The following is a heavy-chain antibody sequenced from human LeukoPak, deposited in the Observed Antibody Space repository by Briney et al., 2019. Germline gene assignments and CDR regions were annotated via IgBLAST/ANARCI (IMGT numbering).Heavy chain of an antibody. D-gene: IGHD2/OR15-2a*01. CDR2: ISGSGGRT. CDR1: RFTFSNYA. Sequence: RPGGSLRLSCAASRFTFSNYAMTWVRQAPGQGLEWVSAISGSGGRTYYADSLKGRFTISRDDSKNTLYLQMNNLKVEDTAVYYCAKPRLLFNSYYFDYWGQGTLVTVSS. CDR3: AKPRLLFNSYYFDY. J-gene: IGHJ4*02. V-gene: IGHV3-23*01.